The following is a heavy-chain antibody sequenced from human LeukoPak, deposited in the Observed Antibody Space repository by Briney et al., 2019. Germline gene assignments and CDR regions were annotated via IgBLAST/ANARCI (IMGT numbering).Heavy chain of an antibody. Sequence: TGGSLRLSCTASGFTFSSYWMHWVRQAPGKGPVWVSRINTDGSTTSYADSVQGRFTISRDNAKNTLYLQMNSLRAGDSAVYYCARDRAYCSPTSCYANHFDNWGQGTLVTVSS. V-gene: IGHV3-74*01. J-gene: IGHJ4*02. CDR1: GFTFSSYW. D-gene: IGHD2-2*01. CDR2: INTDGSTT. CDR3: ARDRAYCSPTSCYANHFDN.